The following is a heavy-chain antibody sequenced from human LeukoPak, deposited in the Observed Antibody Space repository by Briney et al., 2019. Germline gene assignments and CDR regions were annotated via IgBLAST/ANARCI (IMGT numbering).Heavy chain of an antibody. D-gene: IGHD2-8*01. CDR1: GFTFSSYA. J-gene: IGHJ4*02. CDR3: ARGTRGYYFDY. Sequence: PGRSLRLSCAASGFTFSSYAMHWVRQAPGKGLEWVAVISYDGSNKYYADSVKGRFTISRDNSKNTLYLQMNCLRAEDTAVYYCARGTRGYYFDYWGQGTLVTVSS. V-gene: IGHV3-30-3*01. CDR2: ISYDGSNK.